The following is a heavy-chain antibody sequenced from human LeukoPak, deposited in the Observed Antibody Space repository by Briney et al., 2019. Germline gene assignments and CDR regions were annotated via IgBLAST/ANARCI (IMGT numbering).Heavy chain of an antibody. V-gene: IGHV3-15*01. J-gene: IGHJ4*02. D-gene: IGHD2-8*01. CDR1: GFTFSNAW. CDR2: IKSKTHGGTT. Sequence: GGSLRLSCAASGFTFSNAWMSWVRQAPGKGLEWVGRIKSKTHGGTTDYAAPVKGRFTISRDDSKNTLYLQMNSLKTEDTAVYYCTASNAPGVDYWGQGTLVTVSS. CDR3: TASNAPGVDY.